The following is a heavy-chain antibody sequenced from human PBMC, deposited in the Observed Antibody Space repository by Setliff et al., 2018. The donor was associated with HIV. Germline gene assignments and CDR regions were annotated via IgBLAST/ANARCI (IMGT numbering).Heavy chain of an antibody. J-gene: IGHJ4*02. D-gene: IGHD6-13*01. CDR3: AREYSSSWYRYFDY. V-gene: IGHV4-61*02. CDR1: GGSISSGSYY. CDR2: IYTSGST. Sequence: SETLSLTCTVPGGSISSGSYYWSWIRQPAGKGLEWIGRIYTSGSTNYNPSLKSRATISVDTSKNQFSLKLSSVTAADTAVYYCAREYSSSWYRYFDYWGQGTLVTVSS.